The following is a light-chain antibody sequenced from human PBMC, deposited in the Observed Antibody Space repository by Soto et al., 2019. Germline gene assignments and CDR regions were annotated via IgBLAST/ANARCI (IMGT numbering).Light chain of an antibody. Sequence: DIQMTQSPSSLSASVGDRVTITCRASQSISSYLNWYQEKPGKAPKLLIYAASSLHSGVPSRFSGSRSGTDFTLTISSLQPEDFATYYCQQYNSYPITFGQGTRLEIK. V-gene: IGKV1-39*01. CDR2: AAS. CDR3: QQYNSYPIT. CDR1: QSISSY. J-gene: IGKJ5*01.